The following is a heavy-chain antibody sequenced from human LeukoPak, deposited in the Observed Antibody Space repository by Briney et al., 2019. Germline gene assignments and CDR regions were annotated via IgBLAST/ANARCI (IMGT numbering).Heavy chain of an antibody. V-gene: IGHV3-23*01. CDR3: AKEQTSSGFFDY. CDR2: ISGSGART. CDR1: GFIFSSYA. Sequence: GGSLRLSCAVSGFIFSSYAMSWVRQAPGKGLEWVSAISGSGARTYYADSVKGRFTVSRDNSKNTLYLRMNSLRAEDRAVYYCAKEQTSSGFFDYWGQGTLVTVSS. J-gene: IGHJ4*02. D-gene: IGHD3-10*01.